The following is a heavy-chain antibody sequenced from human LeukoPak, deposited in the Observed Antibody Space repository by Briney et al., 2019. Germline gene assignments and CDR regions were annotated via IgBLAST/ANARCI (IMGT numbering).Heavy chain of an antibody. CDR1: GGSISSSSYY. Sequence: SETLSLTCTVSGGSISSSSYYWGWIRQPLGKGLEWIGSIYYSGSTYYNPSLKSRVTISVDTSKNQFSLKLSSVTAADTAVYYCARMNYVSSGWGAPFDYWGQGTLVTVSS. D-gene: IGHD1-7*01. J-gene: IGHJ4*02. CDR3: ARMNYVSSGWGAPFDY. CDR2: IYYSGST. V-gene: IGHV4-39*01.